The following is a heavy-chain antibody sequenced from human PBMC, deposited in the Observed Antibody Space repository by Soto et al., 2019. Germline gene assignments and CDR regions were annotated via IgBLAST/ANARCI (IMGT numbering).Heavy chain of an antibody. CDR3: ARKNSGWSDSRYFDY. D-gene: IGHD6-19*01. CDR1: GFTFSSYA. CDR2: ISGSGGST. V-gene: IGHV3-23*01. J-gene: IGHJ4*02. Sequence: GGSLRLSCAASGFTFSSYAMSWVRQAPGKGLEWVSAISGSGGSTYYADSVKGRFTISRDNSKNTLYLQMNSLRAEDTAVYYCARKNSGWSDSRYFDYWGQGTLVTVSS.